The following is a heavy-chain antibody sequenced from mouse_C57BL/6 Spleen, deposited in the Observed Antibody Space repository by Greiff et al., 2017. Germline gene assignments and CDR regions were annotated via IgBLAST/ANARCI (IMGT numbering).Heavy chain of an antibody. D-gene: IGHD1-1*01. CDR2: INPNNGGT. J-gene: IGHJ2*01. CDR3: ARYYYGSRQGNYFDY. V-gene: IGHV1-26*01. Sequence: EVQLQQSGPELVKPGASVKISCKASGYTFTDYYMNWVKQSHGKSLEWIGDINPNNGGTSYNQKFKGKATLTVDKSSSTAYMELRSLTSEDSAVYYCARYYYGSRQGNYFDYWGQGTTLTVSS. CDR1: GYTFTDYY.